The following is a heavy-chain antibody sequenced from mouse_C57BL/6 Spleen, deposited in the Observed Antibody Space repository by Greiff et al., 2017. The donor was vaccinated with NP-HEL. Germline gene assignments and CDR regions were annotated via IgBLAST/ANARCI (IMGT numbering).Heavy chain of an antibody. Sequence: QVQLQQSGAELVRPGTSVKVSCKASGYAFTNYLIEWVKQRPGQGLEWIGVINPGSGGTNYNEKFKGKATLTADKSSSNAYMQLSSLTSEDSAVYFWATSSTVVATDWYFDVWGTGTTVTVSS. CDR1: GYAFTNYL. V-gene: IGHV1-54*01. J-gene: IGHJ1*03. D-gene: IGHD1-1*01. CDR3: ATSSTVVATDWYFDV. CDR2: INPGSGGT.